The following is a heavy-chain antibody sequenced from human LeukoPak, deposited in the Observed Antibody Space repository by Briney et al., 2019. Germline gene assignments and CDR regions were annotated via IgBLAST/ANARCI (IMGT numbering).Heavy chain of an antibody. CDR3: AMAPYSYDHTVKFDY. V-gene: IGHV4-39*01. CDR1: GGSISSSSYY. J-gene: IGHJ4*02. CDR2: IYYSGST. Sequence: PSETLSLTCTVSGGSISSSSYYWGWIRQPPGKGLEWIGSIYYSGSTYYNPSLKSRVTISVVTSKSQFSLKLSSVTAADTAVYYCAMAPYSYDHTVKFDYWGQGTLVTVSS. D-gene: IGHD5-18*01.